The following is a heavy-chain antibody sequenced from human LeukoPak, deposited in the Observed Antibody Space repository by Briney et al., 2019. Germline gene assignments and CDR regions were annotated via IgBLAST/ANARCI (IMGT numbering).Heavy chain of an antibody. CDR3: ARVDCSSTSCKYFQH. D-gene: IGHD2-2*01. J-gene: IGHJ1*01. CDR2: ISYDGSNK. Sequence: GGSLRLSCAASGFTFSSYGMHWVRQAPGKGLEWVAVISYDGSNKYYADSVKGGFTISRDNSKNTLYLQMGSLRAEDMAVYYCARVDCSSTSCKYFQHWGQGTLVTVSS. CDR1: GFTFSSYG. V-gene: IGHV3-30*03.